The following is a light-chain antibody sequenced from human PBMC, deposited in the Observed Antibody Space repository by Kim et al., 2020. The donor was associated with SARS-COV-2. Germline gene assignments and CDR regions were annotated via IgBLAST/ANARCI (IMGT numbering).Light chain of an antibody. J-gene: IGKJ3*01. CDR2: GAS. CDR3: QQHGSSPFT. V-gene: IGKV3-20*01. CDR1: QSVSSTY. Sequence: IVLTQSPGTLSLSPGERATLSCRASQSVSSTYLAWYQQKPGQAPSLLIYGASSRATGIPDRFSGSGSGTDFTLTISRLEPEDFAVYYCQQHGSSPFTFGPGTKVDIK.